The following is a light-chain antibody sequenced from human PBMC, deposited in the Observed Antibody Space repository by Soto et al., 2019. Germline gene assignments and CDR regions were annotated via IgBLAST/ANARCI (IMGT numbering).Light chain of an antibody. Sequence: DIQMTQSPSSLSASVGDRVTITCRASQSVSLYLNWYQQKPGRAPDLLISTASKLQSGVPLRFSGSGSETHFTLTISDLQPEDSATYHCQQGFSTPLTFGGGAKVEI. V-gene: IGKV1-39*01. CDR1: QSVSLY. CDR2: TAS. CDR3: QQGFSTPLT. J-gene: IGKJ4*01.